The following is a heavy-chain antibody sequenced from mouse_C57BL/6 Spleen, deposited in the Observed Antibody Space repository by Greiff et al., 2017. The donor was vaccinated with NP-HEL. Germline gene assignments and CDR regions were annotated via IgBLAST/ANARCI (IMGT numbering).Heavy chain of an antibody. Sequence: VQLQQSDAELVKPGASVKISCKVSGYTFTDHTIHWMKQRPEQGLEWIGYIYPRDGSTKYNEKFKGKATLTADKSSSTAYMQLNSLPSEDSAVFFCARGGYGSSWAWFAYWGQGTLVTVSA. V-gene: IGHV1-78*01. CDR1: GYTFTDHT. CDR3: ARGGYGSSWAWFAY. CDR2: IYPRDGST. D-gene: IGHD1-1*01. J-gene: IGHJ3*01.